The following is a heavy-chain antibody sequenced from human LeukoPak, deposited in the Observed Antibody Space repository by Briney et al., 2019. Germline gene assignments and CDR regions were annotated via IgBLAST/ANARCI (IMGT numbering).Heavy chain of an antibody. V-gene: IGHV3-30*18. CDR2: ISYDGSNK. D-gene: IGHD6-13*01. CDR3: AKPLYSSSWSVSY. CDR1: GFTFSSYG. J-gene: IGHJ4*02. Sequence: GGSLRLSCAASGFTFSSYGMHWVRQAPGKGLEWVAVISYDGSNKYYADYVKGRFTISRDNSKNTLYLQMNSLRAEDTAVYYCAKPLYSSSWSVSYWGQGTLVTVSS.